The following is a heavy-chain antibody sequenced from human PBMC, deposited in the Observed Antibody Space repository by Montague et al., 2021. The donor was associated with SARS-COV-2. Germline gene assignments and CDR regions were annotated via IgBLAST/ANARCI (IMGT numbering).Heavy chain of an antibody. D-gene: IGHD3-16*01. V-gene: IGHV4-39*01. CDR1: RGSISSFTYY. CDR3: SRQRLGSARNDAFDI. J-gene: IGHJ3*02. CDR2: VFYRGDT. Sequence: SETLSLTCTVSRGSISSFTYYWAWIRQPPGKGLEWIGSVFYRGDTYYNPSLKSRVAMSVDTSKSHFSLRLNSVTAADAAVYYCSRQRLGSARNDAFDIWGHGTLVTVSS.